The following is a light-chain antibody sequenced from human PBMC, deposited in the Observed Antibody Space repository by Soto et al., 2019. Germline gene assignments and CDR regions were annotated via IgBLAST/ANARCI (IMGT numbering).Light chain of an antibody. V-gene: IGKV1-5*01. Sequence: DIHMTQSPSTLSASVGDRVTITCRASQSISTHLAGYQQKPGDATNLLIYEASTLQSGVPSRFSGSSSGTDFTLTVSSLQPDDFASYYCQQYADYPLAFGQGTRVDIK. CDR1: QSISTH. J-gene: IGKJ2*01. CDR3: QQYADYPLA. CDR2: EAS.